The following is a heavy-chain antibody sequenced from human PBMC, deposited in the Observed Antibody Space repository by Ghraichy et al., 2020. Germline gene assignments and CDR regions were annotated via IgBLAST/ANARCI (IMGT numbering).Heavy chain of an antibody. CDR3: ARIQGYHYDFWSGYWDQYWYFDL. CDR1: GFSLSNARMG. Sequence: SGPTLVKPTETLTLTCTVSGFSLSNARMGVSWIRQPPGKALEWLAHIFSNDEKSYSTSLKSRLTISKDTSKSQVVLTMTNMDPVDTATYYCARIQGYHYDFWSGYWDQYWYFDLWGRGTLVTVSS. V-gene: IGHV2-26*01. CDR2: IFSNDEK. D-gene: IGHD3-3*01. J-gene: IGHJ2*01.